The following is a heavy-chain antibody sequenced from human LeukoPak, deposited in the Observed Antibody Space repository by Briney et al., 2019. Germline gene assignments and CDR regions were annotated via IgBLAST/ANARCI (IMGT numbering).Heavy chain of an antibody. CDR3: ARVLFGSSGWYYYYYYMDV. J-gene: IGHJ6*03. CDR1: GFTFSSYW. CDR2: IKQDGSEK. V-gene: IGHV3-7*01. D-gene: IGHD6-19*01. Sequence: GGSLRLSCAASGFTFSSYWMSWVRQAPGKGLEWVANIKQDGSEKYYVDSVKGRFTISRDNAKNSLYLQMNSLRAEDTAVYYCARVLFGSSGWYYYYYYMDVWGKGTTVTVSS.